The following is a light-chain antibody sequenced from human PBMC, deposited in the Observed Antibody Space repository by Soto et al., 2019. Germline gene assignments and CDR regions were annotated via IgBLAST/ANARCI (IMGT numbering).Light chain of an antibody. V-gene: IGKV1-5*03. CDR1: QTISSW. Sequence: DIQMTQSPSTLSGSVGDRVTITCRASQTISSWLAWYQQKPGKAPKLLIYKASTLKSGVPSRFSGSGSGTEFTLTISSLHTDDFATYYCQHYNSYSEAFGQGTKVDLK. J-gene: IGKJ1*01. CDR2: KAS. CDR3: QHYNSYSEA.